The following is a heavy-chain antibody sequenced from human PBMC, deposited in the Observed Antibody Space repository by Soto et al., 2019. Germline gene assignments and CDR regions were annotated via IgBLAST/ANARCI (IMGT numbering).Heavy chain of an antibody. CDR1: GFTFSNYG. CDR2: ISYDGSNK. J-gene: IGHJ4*02. CDR3: AKDLHSSGWAAYNFDY. V-gene: IGHV3-30*18. Sequence: GGSLRLSCAASGFTFSNYGMHWVRQAPGKGLEWVALISYDGSNKYYADSVKGRFTISRDNTKNTLYLQMNSLRAGDSAVYYCAKDLHSSGWAAYNFDYWGQGTLVTVSS. D-gene: IGHD6-25*01.